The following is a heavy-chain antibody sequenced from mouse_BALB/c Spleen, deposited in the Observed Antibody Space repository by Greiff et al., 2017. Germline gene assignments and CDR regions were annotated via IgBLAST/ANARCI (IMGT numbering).Heavy chain of an antibody. CDR3: ERAGYCRYDYFDY. J-gene: IGHJ2*01. CDR2: INPDSSTI. D-gene: IGHD2-14*01. CDR1: GFAFTRYW. Sequence: EVQRVESGAGLVQPGGSLTLSCAASGFAFTRYWMSWVRQAPGKGLEWIGEINPDSSTINYTPSLKDKFIISRDNANNTLYLQMSKVRSEDTAVYYCERAGYCRYDYFDYWGQGTTLTVSS. V-gene: IGHV4-1*02.